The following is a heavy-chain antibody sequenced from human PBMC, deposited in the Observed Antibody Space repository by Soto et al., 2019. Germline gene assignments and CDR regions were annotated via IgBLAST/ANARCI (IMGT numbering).Heavy chain of an antibody. CDR3: AKAESSGWYYSLDY. CDR1: GFTFDDYT. CDR2: LSWNSGTI. D-gene: IGHD6-19*01. V-gene: IGHV3-9*01. Sequence: EVQLVESGGGLVQPGKSLRLSCAASGFTFDDYTMHWVRQVPGKVLEWVSGLSWNSGTIDYADSVKGRFTISRDNAKNSLHLQMNSLKPEDTAFYYCAKAESSGWYYSLDYWGQGTLVNVSS. J-gene: IGHJ4*02.